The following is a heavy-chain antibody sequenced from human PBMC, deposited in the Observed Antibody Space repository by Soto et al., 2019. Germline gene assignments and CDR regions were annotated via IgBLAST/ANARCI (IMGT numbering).Heavy chain of an antibody. Sequence: QAQLQESGPGLVKPSQTLSLTCTVSGGSISSGGYYWSWIRQHPGKGLEWIGYIYYSGSTYYNPSLKSRVTISVDTSKNQFSLKLSSVTAADTAVYYCARDLRYGDYESYGMDVWGRGTTVTVSS. CDR1: GGSISSGGYY. V-gene: IGHV4-31*03. CDR2: IYYSGST. D-gene: IGHD4-17*01. J-gene: IGHJ6*02. CDR3: ARDLRYGDYESYGMDV.